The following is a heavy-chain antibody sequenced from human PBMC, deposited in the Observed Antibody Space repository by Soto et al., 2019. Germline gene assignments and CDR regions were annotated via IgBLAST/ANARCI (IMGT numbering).Heavy chain of an antibody. CDR2: IYYSGST. Sequence: SETLSLTCAVSGGCISSSSYYWGWIRQPPGKGLEWIGSIYYSGSTYYNPSLKSRVTISVDTSKNQFSLKLSSVTAADTAVYYCARHPFGYCSGGGCYGKNIQRFDPWGQGTLVTVSS. D-gene: IGHD2-15*01. CDR3: ARHPFGYCSGGGCYGKNIQRFDP. CDR1: GGCISSSSYY. V-gene: IGHV4-39*01. J-gene: IGHJ5*02.